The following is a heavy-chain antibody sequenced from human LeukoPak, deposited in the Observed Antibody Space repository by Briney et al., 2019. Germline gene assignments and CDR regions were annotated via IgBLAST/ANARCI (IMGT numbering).Heavy chain of an antibody. CDR1: GFTFDDYG. CDR2: INWNGGST. CDR3: ARGPKYISATGPYYFDY. Sequence: GGSLRLSCAASGFTFDDYGMSWVRHAPGKGLEWVSGINWNGGSTGYADSVKGRFTISRDNAKNSLYLQMYSLRAEDTAVYYCARGPKYISATGPYYFDYWGQGTPVTVSS. V-gene: IGHV3-20*04. D-gene: IGHD6-13*01. J-gene: IGHJ4*02.